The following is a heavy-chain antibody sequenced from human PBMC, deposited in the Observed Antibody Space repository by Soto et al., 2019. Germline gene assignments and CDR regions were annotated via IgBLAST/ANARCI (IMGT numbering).Heavy chain of an antibody. V-gene: IGHV3-33*01. CDR2: IWYDGSNE. Sequence: QVQLVESGGGVVQPGGSLRLSCAASGFTFRSYGMHWVRQAPGKGLERVAIIWYDGSNESYADSVKGRFTISRDTSKNPLFLQMNTLRAEDTAVYYCAREPSGGNDAFDLWGQGTMVTVSS. D-gene: IGHD3-16*01. CDR3: AREPSGGNDAFDL. CDR1: GFTFRSYG. J-gene: IGHJ3*01.